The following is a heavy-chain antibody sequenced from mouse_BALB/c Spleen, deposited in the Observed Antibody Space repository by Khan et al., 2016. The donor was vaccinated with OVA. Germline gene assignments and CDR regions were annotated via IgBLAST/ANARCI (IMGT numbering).Heavy chain of an antibody. CDR2: VNTYYGDA. Sequence: QVQLKQSGAELVRPGVSVKISCKGSGYTFTDFTMHWVKQSHAKSLEWIGIVNTYYGDATYNQKFKGKATMTVDKSSSTAYLELARLTSEDSAIYCGGRGGGEDGFAYWGQGTLVTVSA. CDR1: GYTFTDFT. CDR3: GRGGGEDGFAY. J-gene: IGHJ3*01. V-gene: IGHV1S137*01.